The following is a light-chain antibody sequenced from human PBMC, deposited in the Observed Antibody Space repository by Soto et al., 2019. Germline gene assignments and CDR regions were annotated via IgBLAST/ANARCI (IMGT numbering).Light chain of an antibody. CDR1: HGISNY. Sequence: DIQMTQSPSSLSASVGDRVTSTCRASHGISNYLAWYQQKPGKVPKLLIYAASTLQSGVPSRFSGSGSGTDFTLTISSLQPEDVATYYCQKYNSAPWTFGQGTKVEIK. CDR2: AAS. V-gene: IGKV1-27*01. CDR3: QKYNSAPWT. J-gene: IGKJ1*01.